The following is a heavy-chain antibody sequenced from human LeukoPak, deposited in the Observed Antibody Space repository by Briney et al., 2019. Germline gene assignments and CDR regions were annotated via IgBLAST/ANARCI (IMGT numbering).Heavy chain of an antibody. CDR3: ARSLGGVTDY. J-gene: IGHJ4*02. CDR1: GFTFSSYA. V-gene: IGHV3-48*01. Sequence: GGSLRLSCAASGFTFSSYAVSWVRQAPGKGLEWVSYISSSSSTIYYADSVKGRFTISRDNAKNSLYLQMNSLRAEDTAVYYCARSLGGVTDYWGQGTLVTVSS. CDR2: ISSSSSTI. D-gene: IGHD3-16*01.